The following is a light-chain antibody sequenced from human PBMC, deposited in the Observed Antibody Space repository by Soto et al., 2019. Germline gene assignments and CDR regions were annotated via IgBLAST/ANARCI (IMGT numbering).Light chain of an antibody. Sequence: ELVLTQSPATLSLSPGERATLSCRASQTVSSSLAWYQQKPGQAPRLLIYEVSNRATGIPARFSGSGSGADFTLTISSLEPGDFALYYCQQHINWPRTFDGGTKV. CDR3: QQHINWPRT. CDR1: QTVSSS. V-gene: IGKV3-11*01. J-gene: IGKJ4*01. CDR2: EVS.